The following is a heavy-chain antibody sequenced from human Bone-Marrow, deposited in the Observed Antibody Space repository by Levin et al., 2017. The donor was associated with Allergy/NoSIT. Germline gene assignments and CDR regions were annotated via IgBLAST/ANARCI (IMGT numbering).Heavy chain of an antibody. V-gene: IGHV4-39*01. D-gene: IGHD3/OR15-3a*01. CDR1: GGSISSYNYY. Sequence: PSQTLSLTCTVSGGSISSYNYYWGWIRQTPGKGLEWIGSIYYSGTTYYNPSLKSRVTISVDTSNIQFSLRLSSVTAADTAVFYCVRHGLDGNFYYMDVWGKGTTVTVSS. CDR3: VRHGLDGNFYYMDV. J-gene: IGHJ6*03. CDR2: IYYSGTT.